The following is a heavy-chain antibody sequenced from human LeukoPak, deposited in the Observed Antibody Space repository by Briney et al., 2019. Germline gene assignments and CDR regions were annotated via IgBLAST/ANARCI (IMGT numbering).Heavy chain of an antibody. V-gene: IGHV3-21*01. Sequence: GGSLRLSCAASGFTFSNYCMNWVRQAPGEGLEWVASISSTSEYVLHSDSLQGRFSISRDNARDSLFLEMNSLRAEDTAIYYCARVPLDIILLYYMDVWGKGTTVTVS. CDR2: ISSTSEYV. D-gene: IGHD2-21*01. CDR1: GFTFSNYC. CDR3: ARVPLDIILLYYMDV. J-gene: IGHJ6*03.